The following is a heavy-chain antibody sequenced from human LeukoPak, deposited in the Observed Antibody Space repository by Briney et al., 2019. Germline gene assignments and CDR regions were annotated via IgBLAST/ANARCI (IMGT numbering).Heavy chain of an antibody. Sequence: PSETLSLTCSVSGGSINGDFWSWVRQPPGKGLEWIGYISYDGSINYNPSLKSRLTLSVDTSRNQLSLQLVSVTAADTAVFYCARVGSVPAAPNYSHYYYMDVWGKGTTVTVSS. J-gene: IGHJ6*03. CDR3: ARVGSVPAAPNYSHYYYMDV. CDR2: ISYDGSI. CDR1: GGSINGDF. D-gene: IGHD2-2*01. V-gene: IGHV4-59*01.